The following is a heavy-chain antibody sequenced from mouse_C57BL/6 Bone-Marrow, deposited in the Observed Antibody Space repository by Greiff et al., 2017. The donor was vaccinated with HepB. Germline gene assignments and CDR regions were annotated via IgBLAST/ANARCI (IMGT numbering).Heavy chain of an antibody. V-gene: IGHV5-16*01. D-gene: IGHD2-1*01. CDR2: INYDGSST. CDR1: GFTFSDYY. CDR3: ARGLLFAY. Sequence: EVKLMESEGGLVQPGSSMKLSCTASGFTFSDYYMDWVRQVPEKGLEWVANINYDGSSTYYLDSLKSRFIISRDNAKNILYLQMSSLKSEDTATHYCARGLLFAYWGQGTTLTVSS. J-gene: IGHJ2*01.